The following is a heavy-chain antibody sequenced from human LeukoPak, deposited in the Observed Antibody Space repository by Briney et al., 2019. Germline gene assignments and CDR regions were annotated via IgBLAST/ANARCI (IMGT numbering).Heavy chain of an antibody. CDR1: GGSFSGYY. J-gene: IGHJ1*01. Sequence: SKTLSLTCAVYGGSFSGYYWSWIRQPPGKGLEWIGEINHSGSTNYNPSLKSRVTISVDKSKNQFSLRLSSVTAADTAVYFCARGGYYDSSGYSAAEYFQHWGQGTLITVSS. CDR2: INHSGST. D-gene: IGHD3-22*01. V-gene: IGHV4-34*01. CDR3: ARGGYYDSSGYSAAEYFQH.